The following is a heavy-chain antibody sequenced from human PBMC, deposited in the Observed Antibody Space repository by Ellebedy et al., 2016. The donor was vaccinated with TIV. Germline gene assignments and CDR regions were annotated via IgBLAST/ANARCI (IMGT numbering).Heavy chain of an antibody. Sequence: GGSLRLXCKGSGYSFIHFWISWVRQMPGKGLEWMGRIDPSDSYNKYRTYSPSFQGHVTISVDKSISIAYLQWSSVKASDTAMYYCARHELGSNAAFDSWGQGTLVTVSS. CDR2: IDPSDSYN. CDR3: ARHELGSNAAFDS. V-gene: IGHV5-10-1*01. CDR1: GYSFIHFW. D-gene: IGHD7-27*01. J-gene: IGHJ4*02.